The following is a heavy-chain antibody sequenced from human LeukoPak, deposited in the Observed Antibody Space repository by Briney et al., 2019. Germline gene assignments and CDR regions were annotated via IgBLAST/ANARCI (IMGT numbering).Heavy chain of an antibody. CDR1: GYSFTSYW. CDR3: ARQMGGTTSVNWFDP. D-gene: IGHD1-1*01. V-gene: IGHV5-10-1*01. J-gene: IGHJ5*02. Sequence: GESLKISCKGSGYSFTSYWISWVRQMPGKGLEWMGRIDPSDSYTNYSPSFQGHVTISADKSINTAYLQWSSLRASDTAIYYCARQMGGTTSVNWFDPWGQGTLVTVSS. CDR2: IDPSDSYT.